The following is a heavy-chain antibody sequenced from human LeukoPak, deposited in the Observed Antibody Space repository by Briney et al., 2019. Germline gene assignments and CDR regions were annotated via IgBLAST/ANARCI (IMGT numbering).Heavy chain of an antibody. CDR3: TTFPLGAAAATRYFDY. CDR1: GFXFGDYA. D-gene: IGHD6-13*01. J-gene: IGHJ4*02. Sequence: GGSLRLSCTASGFXFGDYAISWVRQAPGKGLEWVGFIRSKAYGGTTEYAASVKGRFTISRDDSKSIAYLQMNSLKTEDTAVYYCTTFPLGAAAATRYFDYWGQGTLVTVSS. CDR2: IRSKAYGGTT. V-gene: IGHV3-49*04.